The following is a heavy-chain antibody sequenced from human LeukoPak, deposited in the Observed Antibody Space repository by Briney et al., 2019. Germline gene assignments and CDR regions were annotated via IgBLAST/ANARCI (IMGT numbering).Heavy chain of an antibody. CDR1: GGSMGSYY. J-gene: IGHJ5*02. CDR2: IYSAGTT. D-gene: IGHD5-12*01. CDR3: ARDKAWLDP. Sequence: PSXTLSLTCTVSGGSMGSYYWAWIRQPAGKGLEWIGRIYSAGTTTYNPALKSRVMMSIDMSKNQFSLTLRSMTAADTAVYYCARDKAWLDPWGQGTLVTVSS. V-gene: IGHV4-4*07.